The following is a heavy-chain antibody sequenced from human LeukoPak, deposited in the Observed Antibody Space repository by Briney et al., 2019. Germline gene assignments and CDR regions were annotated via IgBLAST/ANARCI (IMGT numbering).Heavy chain of an antibody. CDR3: AKNVNYDILTGRIDY. CDR2: ISGSGGST. J-gene: IGHJ4*02. V-gene: IGHV3-23*01. Sequence: GGSLRLSCAAPGFTFSSYAMSWVRQAPGKGLEWVSAISGSGGSTYYADSVKGRFTISRDNSKNTLYLQMNSLRAEDTAVYYCAKNVNYDILTGRIDYWGQGTLVTVSS. D-gene: IGHD3-9*01. CDR1: GFTFSSYA.